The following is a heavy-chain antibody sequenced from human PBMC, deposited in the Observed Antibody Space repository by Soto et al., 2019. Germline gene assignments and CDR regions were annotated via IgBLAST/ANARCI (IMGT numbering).Heavy chain of an antibody. CDR1: GGSLSGYL. CDR3: ASETYHYDSDPYNKSLVFDS. Sequence: SETVSLTXDVYGGSLSGYLWGWIRQSQEKGLEWIGEISHTGAKNYNASFKSRVIISLASSKNQFSLRLNSVTAADTGVYFCASETYHYDSDPYNKSLVFDSWGPGTLVTVSS. D-gene: IGHD3-22*01. V-gene: IGHV4-34*01. CDR2: ISHTGAK. J-gene: IGHJ4*02.